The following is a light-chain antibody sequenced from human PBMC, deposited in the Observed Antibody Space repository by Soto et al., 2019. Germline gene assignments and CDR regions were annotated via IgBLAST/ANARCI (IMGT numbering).Light chain of an antibody. J-gene: IGLJ1*01. CDR1: TGAVTNGHY. V-gene: IGLV7-46*01. Sequence: AVVTHEPSLTVSPGGTVTLTCGPSTGAVTNGHYPYWFQQKPGQAPRTLIYDTTNRHSWTPARFSGSLLGGKAALTLSGAQPEDEAEYYCLLSYNGPYVFGTGTKVTVL. CDR3: LLSYNGPYV. CDR2: DTT.